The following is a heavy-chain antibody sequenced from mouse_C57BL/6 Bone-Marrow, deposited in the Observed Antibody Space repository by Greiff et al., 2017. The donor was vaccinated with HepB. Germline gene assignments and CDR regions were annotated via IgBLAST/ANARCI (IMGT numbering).Heavy chain of an antibody. CDR1: GYTFTSYW. CDR2: IYPGSGST. J-gene: IGHJ2*01. V-gene: IGHV1-55*01. Sequence: VQLQQSGAELVKPGASVKMSCKASGYTFTSYWITWVKQRPGQGLEWIGDIYPGSGSTNSNEKFKSKATLTVDTSSSTAYMQLSSLTSEDSAVYYCAGYYGSSSDYWGQGTTLTVSS. D-gene: IGHD1-1*01. CDR3: AGYYGSSSDY.